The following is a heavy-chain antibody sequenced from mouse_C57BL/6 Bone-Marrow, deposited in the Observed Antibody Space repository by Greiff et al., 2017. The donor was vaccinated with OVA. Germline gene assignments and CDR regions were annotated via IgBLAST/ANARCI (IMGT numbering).Heavy chain of an antibody. CDR2: IYWDDDK. CDR3: ARRAAYYSKGYYAMDY. J-gene: IGHJ4*01. D-gene: IGHD2-5*01. Sequence: QVQLKESGPGILQSSQTLSLTCSFSGFSLSTSGMGVSWIRQPSGKGLEWLAHIYWDDDKRYNPSLKSRLTISKDTSRNQVFLKITSVDTADTATYYCARRAAYYSKGYYAMDYWGQGTSVTVSS. V-gene: IGHV8-12*01. CDR1: GFSLSTSGMG.